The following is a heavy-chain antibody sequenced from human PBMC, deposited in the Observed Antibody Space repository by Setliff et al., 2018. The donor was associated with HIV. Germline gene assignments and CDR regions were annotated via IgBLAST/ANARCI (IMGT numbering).Heavy chain of an antibody. CDR3: ARVPVAGANWFDP. CDR1: GGSIGSGGYS. D-gene: IGHD2-21*01. V-gene: IGHV4-30-2*01. CDR2: IYHVGGT. Sequence: TLSLTCAVSGGSIGSGGYSWSWIRQPPGRGLEWVGYIYHVGGTYYNPSLKSRITISVDRSKNLFSLKLISVTAADQGVYYCARVPVAGANWFDPWGLGTLVTVSS. J-gene: IGHJ5*02.